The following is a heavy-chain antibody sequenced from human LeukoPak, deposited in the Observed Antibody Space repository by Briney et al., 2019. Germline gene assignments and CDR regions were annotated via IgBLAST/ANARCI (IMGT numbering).Heavy chain of an antibody. D-gene: IGHD3-10*01. V-gene: IGHV1-69*13. CDR1: GGTFSSYA. CDR3: ARGARSTMVACGMDV. CDR2: IIPIFGTA. J-gene: IGHJ6*02. Sequence: ASVKVSCKASGGTFSSYAISWVRQAPGQGLEWMGGIIPIFGTANYTQKFQGRVTITADESTSTAYMELSSLRSEDTAVYYCARGARSTMVACGMDVWGQGTTVTVSS.